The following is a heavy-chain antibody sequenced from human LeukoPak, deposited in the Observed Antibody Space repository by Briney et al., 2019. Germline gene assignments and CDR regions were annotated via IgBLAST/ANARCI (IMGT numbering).Heavy chain of an antibody. CDR1: GYTFTSYY. D-gene: IGHD3-22*01. CDR2: INPSGGST. CDR3: ARGDYYDSSGYSNNYYFDY. J-gene: IGHJ4*02. V-gene: IGHV1-46*01. Sequence: GASVKVSCKASGYTFTSYYMHWVRQAPGQGLEWMGIINPSGGSTSYAQKFQGRVTMTRDTSTSTVYMELSSLRSEDTAVCYCARGDYYDSSGYSNNYYFDYWGQGTLVTVSS.